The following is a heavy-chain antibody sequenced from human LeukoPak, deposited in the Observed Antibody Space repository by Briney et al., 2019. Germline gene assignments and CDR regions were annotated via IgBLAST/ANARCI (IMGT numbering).Heavy chain of an antibody. CDR3: ARDYKYAFDN. J-gene: IGHJ4*02. V-gene: IGHV3-48*01. D-gene: IGHD5-24*01. CDR2: IGIDSGNT. Sequence: GGSLRLSGGASGCTFRDYTMDWVRQAPGKGLEWISYIGIDSGNTNCADSVKGRFTISGDKAKNSLYLQMNSLRVEDTAVYYCARDYKYAFDNWGQGTLVTVSS. CDR1: GCTFRDYT.